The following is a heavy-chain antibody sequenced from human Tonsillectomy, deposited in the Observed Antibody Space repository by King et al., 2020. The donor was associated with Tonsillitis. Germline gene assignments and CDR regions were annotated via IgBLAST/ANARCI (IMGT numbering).Heavy chain of an antibody. CDR2: ISGRAGKT. V-gene: IGHV3-23*04. Sequence: VQLVESGGDLVQPGGSLRLSCAVSGFTMNSYAMNWVRQAPGKGLEWVSGISGRAGKTYYADSVKGRFTISRDTSKNTLYLQMNGLGAEDTALYYCAQRSGDNFGPLDYWGQGTLVAVSS. D-gene: IGHD4-17*01. J-gene: IGHJ4*02. CDR1: GFTMNSYA. CDR3: AQRSGDNFGPLDY.